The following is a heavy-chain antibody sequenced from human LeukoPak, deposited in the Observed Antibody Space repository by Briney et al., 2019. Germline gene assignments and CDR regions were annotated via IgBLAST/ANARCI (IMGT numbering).Heavy chain of an antibody. CDR2: IYSSGST. D-gene: IGHD6-6*01. J-gene: IGHJ4*02. V-gene: IGHV4-39*01. CDR3: ASRGGGGVAARQDIDY. Sequence: SETLSLTCTVSGGSTISTNYYWAWIRQHRGKGLEWIGNIYSSGSTYYNPSLKSRVTISVDTSKSQFSLKLSSVTAADTAVYYCASRGGGGVAARQDIDYWGQGTLVTVSS. CDR1: GGSTISTNYY.